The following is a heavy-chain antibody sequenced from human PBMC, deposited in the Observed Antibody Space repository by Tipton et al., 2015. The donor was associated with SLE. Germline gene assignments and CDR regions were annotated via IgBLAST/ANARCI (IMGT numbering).Heavy chain of an antibody. D-gene: IGHD3/OR15-3a*01. CDR3: ARYLDWKYTFVDY. CDR1: GGSFSTYH. J-gene: IGHJ4*02. Sequence: TLSLTCAVYGGSFSTYHWSWIRQPPGKGLEWIGEINQSGSTNYNPSLKSRVTISEDRSEKQISLKLTSVTVADTAVYYCARYLDWKYTFVDYSGQGTLVTVFS. V-gene: IGHV4-34*01. CDR2: INQSGST.